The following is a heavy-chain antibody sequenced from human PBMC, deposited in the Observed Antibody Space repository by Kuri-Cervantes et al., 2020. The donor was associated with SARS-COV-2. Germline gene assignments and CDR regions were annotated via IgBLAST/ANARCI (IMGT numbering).Heavy chain of an antibody. V-gene: IGHV3-33*01. CDR1: GFTFSSYG. J-gene: IGHJ4*01. Sequence: GGSLRLSCAASGFTFSSYGMHWVRQAPGKGLEWVAVIWYDGSNKYYADPVKGRFTITRDNSKNTLYLQMNSLRAEDTAVYYFARDLGASIVATTEFDYWGQGTLVTVSS. CDR3: ARDLGASIVATTEFDY. CDR2: IWYDGSNK. D-gene: IGHD5-12*01.